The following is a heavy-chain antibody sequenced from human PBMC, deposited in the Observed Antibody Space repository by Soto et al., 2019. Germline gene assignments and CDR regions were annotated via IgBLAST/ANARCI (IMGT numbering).Heavy chain of an antibody. CDR3: ARDTRIPVSSSTYYFDY. Sequence: QVQLVQSGAEVKKPGASVKVSCKASGYTFTSYGISWVRQAPGQGLEWMRWISAYNGNTNYAQKLQGRVTMTTDTSTSTAYMELRSLRSDDTAVYYCARDTRIPVSSSTYYFDYWGQGTLVTVSS. CDR2: ISAYNGNT. J-gene: IGHJ4*02. V-gene: IGHV1-18*01. D-gene: IGHD2-8*01. CDR1: GYTFTSYG.